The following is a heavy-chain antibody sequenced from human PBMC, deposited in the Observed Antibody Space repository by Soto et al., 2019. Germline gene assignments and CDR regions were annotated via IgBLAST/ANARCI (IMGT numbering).Heavy chain of an antibody. J-gene: IGHJ6*02. Sequence: TLSLTCTVSGDAIISADYYWSCIRQTPGKVLEWIGHIFYSGTTYYNPSLKSRLTISVDTSKNHFSLRLTSVTAADTAVYYCARDLWVEPELYYYGMDVWGQGTTVTVSS. CDR1: GDAIISADYY. V-gene: IGHV4-30-4*01. CDR2: IFYSGTT. CDR3: ARDLWVEPELYYYGMDV. D-gene: IGHD1-1*01.